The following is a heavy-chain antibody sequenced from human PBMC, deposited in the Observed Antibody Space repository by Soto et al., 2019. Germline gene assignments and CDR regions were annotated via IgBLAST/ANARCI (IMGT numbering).Heavy chain of an antibody. V-gene: IGHV3-23*01. CDR2: ISGSGGST. D-gene: IGHD2-15*01. Sequence: PGGSLRLSCAASGFTFSSYAMSWVRQAPGKGLEWVSAISGSGGSTYYADSVKGRFTISGDNSKNTLYLQMNSLRAEDTAVYYCAKGYCSGGSCYSTLFDYWGQGTLVTVSS. CDR3: AKGYCSGGSCYSTLFDY. J-gene: IGHJ4*02. CDR1: GFTFSSYA.